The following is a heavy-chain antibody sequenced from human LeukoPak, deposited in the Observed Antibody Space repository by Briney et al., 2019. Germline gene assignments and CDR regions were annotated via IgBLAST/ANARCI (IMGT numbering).Heavy chain of an antibody. Sequence: ASVKVSCKASGYTFTGYYMHWVRQAPGQGLEWMGWINPNSGGTNYAQKFQGRVTMTRDTSISTAYMELSRLRSDDTAVYYCARVKTAAAGTRFDYWGQGTLVTVSS. J-gene: IGHJ4*02. CDR2: INPNSGGT. D-gene: IGHD6-13*01. V-gene: IGHV1-2*02. CDR3: ARVKTAAAGTRFDY. CDR1: GYTFTGYY.